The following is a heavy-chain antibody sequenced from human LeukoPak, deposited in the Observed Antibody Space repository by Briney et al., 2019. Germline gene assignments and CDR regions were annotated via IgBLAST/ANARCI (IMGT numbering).Heavy chain of an antibody. Sequence: SETLSLTCAVYGGSFSGYYWSWVRQPPGKGLEWIGEINHSGSTNYNPSLKSRVTISVDRSKNQFSLKLSSVTAADTAVYYCARAVAYYYGMDVWGQGTTVTVSS. CDR3: ARAVAYYYGMDV. J-gene: IGHJ6*02. V-gene: IGHV4-34*01. CDR1: GGSFSGYY. D-gene: IGHD5-12*01. CDR2: INHSGST.